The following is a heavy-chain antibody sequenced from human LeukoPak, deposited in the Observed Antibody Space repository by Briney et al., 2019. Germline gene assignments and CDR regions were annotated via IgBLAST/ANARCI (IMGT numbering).Heavy chain of an antibody. J-gene: IGHJ4*02. CDR3: AKANGAFWSGFAFDY. CDR2: ISYDGSNK. Sequence: GGSLRLSCAASGFTFSSYDIHWVRQAPGKGLEWVTVISYDGSNKYYADSVRGRFSISRDNSKNTLYLQMNSLRAEDTAVYYCAKANGAFWSGFAFDYWGQGTLVTVSS. CDR1: GFTFSSYD. D-gene: IGHD3-3*01. V-gene: IGHV3-30*18.